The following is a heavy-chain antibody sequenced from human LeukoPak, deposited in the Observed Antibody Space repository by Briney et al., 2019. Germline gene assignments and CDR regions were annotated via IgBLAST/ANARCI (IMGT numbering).Heavy chain of an antibody. D-gene: IGHD3-22*01. Sequence: GGSLRLSCAASGFTFSSYSMNWVRQAPGKGLEWVSYISSSSSTIYYADSVKGRFTIFRDNAKNSLYLQMNSLRAEDTAVYYCARKYYYDNSGYPVAFDIWGQGTMVTVSS. CDR2: ISSSSSTI. CDR3: ARKYYYDNSGYPVAFDI. J-gene: IGHJ3*02. V-gene: IGHV3-48*04. CDR1: GFTFSSYS.